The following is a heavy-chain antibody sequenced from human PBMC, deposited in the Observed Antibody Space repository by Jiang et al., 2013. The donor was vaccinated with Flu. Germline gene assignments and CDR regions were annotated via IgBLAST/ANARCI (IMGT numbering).Heavy chain of an antibody. V-gene: IGHV3-33*01. CDR1: GFTFSNYG. Sequence: QLLESGGGVAQPGRSLRLSCAASGFTFSNYGMHWVRQAPGKGLEWVAIIWYDGSYKYYADSVTGRFTISRDNSKNTLSLQMNNLRAEDTAVYYCARGTSCSGGSCYWYFDLWGRGTLVTVSS. D-gene: IGHD2-15*01. CDR2: IWYDGSYK. CDR3: ARGTSCSGGSCYWYFDL. J-gene: IGHJ2*01.